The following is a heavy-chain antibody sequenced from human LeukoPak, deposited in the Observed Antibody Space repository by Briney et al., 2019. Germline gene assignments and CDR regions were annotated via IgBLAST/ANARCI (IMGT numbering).Heavy chain of an antibody. Sequence: SETLSLTCTVSGGSISSGGYYWSWIRQPPGKGLEWIAYMYYSGSTYYNPSLKSRVTMSADTSKNQLSLKLSSVTAAGTAVYYCARPYYYDSRIDPWGQGILVTVSS. J-gene: IGHJ5*02. CDR3: ARPYYYDSRIDP. CDR2: MYYSGST. CDR1: GGSISSGGYY. D-gene: IGHD3-22*01. V-gene: IGHV4-30-4*01.